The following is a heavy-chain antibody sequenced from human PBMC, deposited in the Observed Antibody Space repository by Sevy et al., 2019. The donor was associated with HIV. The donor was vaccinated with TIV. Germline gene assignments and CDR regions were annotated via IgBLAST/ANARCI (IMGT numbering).Heavy chain of an antibody. D-gene: IGHD4-17*01. J-gene: IGHJ4*02. V-gene: IGHV3-33*01. Sequence: GGSLRLSCAASGFTFSTYGMHWVRQAPGKGLEWVAVIWFDGSNTYYADSVKGRLTISRDIAKNTLHDQMNRLRAEDTAVYYCARDLEFYDYGDYGPAFMPDYWGQGTLVTVSS. CDR3: ARDLEFYDYGDYGPAFMPDY. CDR2: IWFDGSNT. CDR1: GFTFSTYG.